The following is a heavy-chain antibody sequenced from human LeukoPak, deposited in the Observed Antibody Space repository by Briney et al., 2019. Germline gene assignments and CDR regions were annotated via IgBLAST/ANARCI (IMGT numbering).Heavy chain of an antibody. CDR1: GGTFSSYA. J-gene: IGHJ4*02. V-gene: IGHV1-69*13. D-gene: IGHD3-10*01. Sequence: SVKVSCKASGGTFSSYAISWVRQAPGQGLEWMGGIIPIFGTANYAQKFQGRVTITADESTSTAYMELSSLRSEDTAVYYCARAYYYGSGPPRWGQGTLVTVSS. CDR2: IIPIFGTA. CDR3: ARAYYYGSGPPR.